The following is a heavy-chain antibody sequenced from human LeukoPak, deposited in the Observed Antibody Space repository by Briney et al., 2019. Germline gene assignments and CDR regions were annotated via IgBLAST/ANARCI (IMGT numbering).Heavy chain of an antibody. J-gene: IGHJ5*02. CDR1: GGSFSGYY. CDR2: INHSGST. V-gene: IGHV4-34*01. D-gene: IGHD3-10*01. Sequence: SETLSLTCAVYGGSFSGYYWSWIRQPPGKGLEWIGEINHSGSTNYNPSLKSRVTISVDTSKNQFSLKLSSVTAADTAVYYCAKSRYYYGSGSRLTRRNWFDPWGQGTLVTVSS. CDR3: AKSRYYYGSGSRLTRRNWFDP.